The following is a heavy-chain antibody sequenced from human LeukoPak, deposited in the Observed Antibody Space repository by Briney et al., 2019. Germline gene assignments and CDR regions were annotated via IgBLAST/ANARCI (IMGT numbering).Heavy chain of an antibody. D-gene: IGHD2-2*01. CDR2: IYYSGST. J-gene: IGHJ4*02. V-gene: IGHV4-39*01. CDR3: ARHAQRYWSSTSCWGGFDY. Sequence: SETLSLTCTVSGGSISSSSYYWGWIRQPPGKGLEWIGSIYYSGSTYYNPSLKSRVTISVDTSKNQFSLKLSSVTAADTAVYYCARHAQRYWSSTSCWGGFDYWGQGTLVTVSS. CDR1: GGSISSSSYY.